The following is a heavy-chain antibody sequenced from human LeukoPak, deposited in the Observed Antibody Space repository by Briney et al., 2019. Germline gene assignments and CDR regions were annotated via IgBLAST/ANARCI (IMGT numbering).Heavy chain of an antibody. CDR3: ATSQCGSDCYLAGDY. J-gene: IGHJ4*02. Sequence: SETLSLTCAVSGGSVNSGSYYWSWIRQHPGKGLEWLGYIYYTGITNYNPSLKSRVTISVDTSKNQFSLNLNSVTAADTAVYYCATSQCGSDCYLAGDYWGQGTLVTVSS. CDR1: GGSVNSGSYY. CDR2: IYYTGIT. V-gene: IGHV4-61*01. D-gene: IGHD2-21*02.